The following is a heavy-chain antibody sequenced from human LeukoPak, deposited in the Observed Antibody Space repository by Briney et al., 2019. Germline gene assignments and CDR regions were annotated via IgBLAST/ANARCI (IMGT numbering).Heavy chain of an antibody. J-gene: IGHJ6*03. V-gene: IGHV3-33*06. CDR1: GFTFSSYG. CDR3: AKVRAAAGKGYYYYYMDV. Sequence: GGSLRLSCAASGFTFSSYGMHWVRQAPGKGLEWVAVIWYDGSNKYYADSVKGRFTISRDNSKNTLYPQMNSLRAEDTAVYYCAKVRAAAGKGYYYYYMDVWGKGTTVTVSS. CDR2: IWYDGSNK. D-gene: IGHD6-13*01.